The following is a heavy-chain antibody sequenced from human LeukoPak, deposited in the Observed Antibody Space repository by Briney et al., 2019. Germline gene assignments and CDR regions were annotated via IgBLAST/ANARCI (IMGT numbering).Heavy chain of an antibody. CDR1: GFTFSSYG. V-gene: IGHV3-23*01. CDR3: AKLEDDIVVVPAALEDY. Sequence: GGTLRLSCAASGFTFSSYGMSWVRQAPGKGLEWVSAISGSGGSTYYADSVKGRFTISRDNSKNTLYLQMNSLRAEDTAVYYCAKLEDDIVVVPAALEDYWGQGTRVTVSS. CDR2: ISGSGGST. J-gene: IGHJ4*02. D-gene: IGHD2-2*01.